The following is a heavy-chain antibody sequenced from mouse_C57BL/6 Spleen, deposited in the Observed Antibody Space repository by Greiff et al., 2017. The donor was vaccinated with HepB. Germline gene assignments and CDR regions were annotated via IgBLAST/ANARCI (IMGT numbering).Heavy chain of an antibody. D-gene: IGHD2-5*01. J-gene: IGHJ4*01. Sequence: VQLQQSGAELVRPGASVTLSCKASGYTFTDYEMHWVKQTPVHGLEWIGAIDPETGGTAYNQKFKGKAILTADKSSSTAYMELRSLTSEDSAVYYCTRGYYSNYLYYAMDYWGQGTSVTVSS. CDR2: IDPETGGT. CDR3: TRGYYSNYLYYAMDY. V-gene: IGHV1-15*01. CDR1: GYTFTDYE.